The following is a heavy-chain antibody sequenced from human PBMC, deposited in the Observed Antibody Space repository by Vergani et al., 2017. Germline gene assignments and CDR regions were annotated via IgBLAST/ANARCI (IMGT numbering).Heavy chain of an antibody. V-gene: IGHV3-33*08. CDR2: IWYDGSNK. CDR1: GFTFSSYG. CDR3: ARDGHDSRYYYYMDV. J-gene: IGHJ6*03. Sequence: QVQLVESGGGVVQPGRSLRLSCSASGFTFSSYGMHWVRQAPGKGLEWVAVIWYDGSNKYYADSVKGRFTISRDNSKNTLYLQMNSLRAEDTAVYYCARDGHDSRYYYYMDVWGKGP. D-gene: IGHD3-3*01.